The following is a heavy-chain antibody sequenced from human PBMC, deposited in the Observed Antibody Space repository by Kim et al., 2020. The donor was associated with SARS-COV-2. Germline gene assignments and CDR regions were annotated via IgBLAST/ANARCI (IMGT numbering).Heavy chain of an antibody. J-gene: IGHJ5*02. CDR3: ARVDYYDSSGYYGPNWFDP. CDR2: INPSGGST. V-gene: IGHV1-46*01. CDR1: GYTFTSYY. D-gene: IGHD3-22*01. Sequence: ASVKVSCKASGYTFTSYYMHWVRQAPGQRLEWTGIINPSGGSTSYAQKFQGRVTMTRDTSTSTVYMELSSLRSEDTAVYYCARVDYYDSSGYYGPNWFDPWGQGTLVTVSS.